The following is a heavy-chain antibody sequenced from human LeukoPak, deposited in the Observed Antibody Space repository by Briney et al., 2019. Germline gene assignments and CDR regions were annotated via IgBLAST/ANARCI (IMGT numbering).Heavy chain of an antibody. CDR2: IKQDGSEK. V-gene: IGHV3-7*01. CDR1: GFTFSSYW. Sequence: PGGSLRLSCAASGFTFSSYWMSWVRQAPGKGLEWVANIKQDGSEKYYVDSVKGRFTISRDNAKNSMYLQMNSLRAEDTAVYYCARCYGDLRAGINNWFDPWGQGTLVTVSS. CDR3: ARCYGDLRAGINNWFDP. J-gene: IGHJ5*02. D-gene: IGHD4-17*01.